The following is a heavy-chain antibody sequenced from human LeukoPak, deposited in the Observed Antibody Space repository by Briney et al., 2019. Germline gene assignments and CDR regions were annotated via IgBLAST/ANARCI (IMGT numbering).Heavy chain of an antibody. CDR3: VTIEGGGYSR. CDR2: INNNGGST. CDR1: GFTFSIYS. Sequence: GGSLRPSCSASGFTFSIYSMHWVRQAPGKGLEYVSAINNNGGSTYYADSVKGRFTISRDNSKNTLYLQMSSLRGEDTAVYHCVTIEGGGYSRWGQGTLVTVSS. D-gene: IGHD5-18*01. V-gene: IGHV3-64D*06. J-gene: IGHJ4*02.